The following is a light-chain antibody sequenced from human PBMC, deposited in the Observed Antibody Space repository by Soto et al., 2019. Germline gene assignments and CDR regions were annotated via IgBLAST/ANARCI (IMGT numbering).Light chain of an antibody. CDR3: QQCGSSPAT. CDR1: ESVRSSY. CDR2: GAS. Sequence: EIVLTQSPGTLSLSPGERATLSCRASESVRSSYLAWYQQKPGQAPRLLIYGASTRATGIPDRFTGSGSGTDFTLSVSRLEPEDFAVYFCQQCGSSPATFGQGTKV. V-gene: IGKV3-20*01. J-gene: IGKJ1*01.